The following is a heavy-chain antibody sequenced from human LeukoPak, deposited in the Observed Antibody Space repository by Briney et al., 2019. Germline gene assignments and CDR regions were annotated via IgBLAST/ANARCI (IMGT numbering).Heavy chain of an antibody. CDR3: ARERGYGGKHYFDY. CDR2: INHSGST. J-gene: IGHJ4*02. Sequence: SETLSLTCAVCGGSFSGYYWSWIRQPPGKGLEWIGEINHSGSTNYNPSLKSRVTISVDTSKNQFSPKLSSVTAADTAVYYCARERGYGGKHYFDYWGQGTLVTVSS. D-gene: IGHD4-23*01. V-gene: IGHV4-34*01. CDR1: GGSFSGYY.